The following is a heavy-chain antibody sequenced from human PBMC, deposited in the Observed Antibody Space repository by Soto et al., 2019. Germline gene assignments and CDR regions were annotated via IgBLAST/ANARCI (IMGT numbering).Heavy chain of an antibody. CDR2: ISSSSSTV. CDR1: GFTFSSYS. V-gene: IGHV3-48*01. D-gene: IGHD6-13*01. J-gene: IGHJ5*02. Sequence: GGSLRLSCAASGFTFSSYSMNWVRQAPGKGLEWVSYISSSSSTVYYADSVKGRFTISRDNAKNSLYLQMNSLRAEDTAVYYCARHPERIAQIGWFDPWGQGTLVTVSS. CDR3: ARHPERIAQIGWFDP.